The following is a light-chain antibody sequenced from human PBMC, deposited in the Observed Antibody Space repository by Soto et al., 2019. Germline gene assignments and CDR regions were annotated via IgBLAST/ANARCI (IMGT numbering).Light chain of an antibody. J-gene: IGLJ1*01. CDR3: GAWDDRLSGYF. CDR2: WND. CDR1: SSKNGSRY. V-gene: IGLV1-47*01. Sequence: QSVLTQPPSSSGTPGQRVTISCSGSSSKNGSRYVYWYQVVPGTAPKLLIYWNDQRPSGVPDRFSGSKSGNSASLDISRIRSEDEADYYCGAWDDRLSGYFFGSGTKVTVL.